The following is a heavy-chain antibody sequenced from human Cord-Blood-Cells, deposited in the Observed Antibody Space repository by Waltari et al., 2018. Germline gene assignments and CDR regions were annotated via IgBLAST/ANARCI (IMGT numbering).Heavy chain of an antibody. CDR1: GYTFTGYY. V-gene: IGHV1-2*06. Sequence: QVQLVQSGAEVKKPGASVKVSCKACGYTFTGYYMHWVRQAPGQGLEWMGRINPNSGGTNYAQKFQGRVTMTRDTSISTSYMELSMLRSDDTAVYYCARLLRGTTGTNWFDPWGQGTLVTVSS. J-gene: IGHJ5*02. CDR2: INPNSGGT. CDR3: ARLLRGTTGTNWFDP. D-gene: IGHD1-1*01.